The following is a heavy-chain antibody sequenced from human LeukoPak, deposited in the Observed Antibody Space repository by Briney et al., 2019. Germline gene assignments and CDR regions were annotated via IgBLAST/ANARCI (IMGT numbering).Heavy chain of an antibody. V-gene: IGHV1-2*02. D-gene: IGHD3-10*01. J-gene: IGHJ4*02. CDR2: INPNSGGT. Sequence: ASVKVPCKASGYTFTGYYMHWVRQAPGQGLEWMGWINPNSGGTNYAQKFQGRVTMTRDTSISTAYMELSRLSSDDTAVYYCAREFLYVAGDFDYWGQGTLVTVSS. CDR3: AREFLYVAGDFDY. CDR1: GYTFTGYY.